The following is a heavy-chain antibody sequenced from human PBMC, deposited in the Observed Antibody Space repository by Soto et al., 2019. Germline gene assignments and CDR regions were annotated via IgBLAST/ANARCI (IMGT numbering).Heavy chain of an antibody. CDR2: IKSNTDGGTT. V-gene: IGHV3-15*01. Sequence: EVQLVESGGGLVKPGGSLRLSCEASGFTFIYAWMSWVRQAPGKGLEWVGHIKSNTDGGTTDYAAPVNGRFTISRDDSKTTLYLQMSSLKTEVTAVYYCTPDPILAAAGGSDPWGQGTLVTVSS. J-gene: IGHJ5*02. CDR3: TPDPILAAAGGSDP. CDR1: GFTFIYAW. D-gene: IGHD6-13*01.